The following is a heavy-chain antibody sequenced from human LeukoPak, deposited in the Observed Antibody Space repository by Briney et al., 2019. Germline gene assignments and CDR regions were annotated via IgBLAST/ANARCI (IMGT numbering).Heavy chain of an antibody. Sequence: GGSLRLSCATFGFAFSDYWMNWVRQVPGKGLEWVSNINREGNEKYYVDSVKGRFTISRDNAKNSLDLQMDSLRVEDTAVYYCARVGTWELQRVFDFWGQGTLVTVSS. CDR2: INREGNEK. CDR3: ARVGTWELQRVFDF. J-gene: IGHJ4*02. V-gene: IGHV3-7*01. CDR1: GFAFSDYW. D-gene: IGHD1-26*01.